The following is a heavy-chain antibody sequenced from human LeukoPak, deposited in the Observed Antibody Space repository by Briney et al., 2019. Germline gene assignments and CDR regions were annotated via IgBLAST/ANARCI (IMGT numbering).Heavy chain of an antibody. D-gene: IGHD1-26*01. J-gene: IGHJ4*02. V-gene: IGHV1-2*06. CDR3: ARGTRYSGSYLD. CDR1: GYTFTGYY. CDR2: INPNSGGT. Sequence: ASVKASCKASGYTFTGYYMHWVRQAPGQGLEWMGRINPNSGGTNYAQKFQGRVAMTRDTSISTAYMELSRLRSDDTAVYYCARGTRYSGSYLDWGQGTLVTVSS.